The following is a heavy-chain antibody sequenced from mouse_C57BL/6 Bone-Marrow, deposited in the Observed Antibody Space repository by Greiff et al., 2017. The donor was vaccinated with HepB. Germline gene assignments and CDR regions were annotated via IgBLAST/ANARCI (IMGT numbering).Heavy chain of an antibody. J-gene: IGHJ3*01. CDR1: GYTFTSYW. Sequence: VQLQQSGAEFVKPGASVKLSCKASGYTFTSYWMQWVKQRPGQGLEWIGEIDPSDSYINYNQKFKGKATLTVDTSSSTAYMQLSSLTSEDSAVYYCARRASQLSWFAYGGQGTGVTVSA. D-gene: IGHD3-1*01. CDR2: IDPSDSYI. V-gene: IGHV1-50*01. CDR3: ARRASQLSWFAY.